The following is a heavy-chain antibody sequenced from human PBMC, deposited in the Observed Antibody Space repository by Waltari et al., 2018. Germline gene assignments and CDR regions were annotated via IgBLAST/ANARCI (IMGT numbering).Heavy chain of an antibody. Sequence: EVQLVESGGGLVEPGGSLRLSCVASGFSFSNYWMSWVRQAPGKGRGGVADIKEDGSKEYYLGSVKGRFTISRDNAKNSVYLQMNSLRPEDTAVYYCARDWEGERPNFDYWGQGTLVTVSS. CDR2: IKEDGSKE. CDR3: ARDWEGERPNFDY. J-gene: IGHJ4*02. CDR1: GFSFSNYW. V-gene: IGHV3-7*04. D-gene: IGHD1-26*01.